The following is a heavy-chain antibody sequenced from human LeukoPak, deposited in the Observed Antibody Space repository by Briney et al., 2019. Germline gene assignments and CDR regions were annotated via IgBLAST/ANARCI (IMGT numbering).Heavy chain of an antibody. V-gene: IGHV3-21*01. D-gene: IGHD1-26*01. Sequence: KTGGSLRLSCVASGFTFSTYIMNWVRQAPGKGLEWVSSIDRSSNYIYYADSVKGRFTISRDNAKNSLYLQMNSLRAEDTAVYYCARDDLRNSGIRPFETYGMDVWGKGTTVTVSS. CDR1: GFTFSTYI. J-gene: IGHJ6*04. CDR3: ARDDLRNSGIRPFETYGMDV. CDR2: IDRSSNYI.